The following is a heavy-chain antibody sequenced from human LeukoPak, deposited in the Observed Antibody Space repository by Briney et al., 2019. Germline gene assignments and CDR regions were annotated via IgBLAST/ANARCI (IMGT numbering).Heavy chain of an antibody. J-gene: IGHJ4*02. Sequence: MSGGSLRLSCAASGIIFSDYYMSWIRQAPGKGLEWISYVSDSGSTKYYADSVKGRFTISRVNDKNSLLLQMDSLRVEDTAIYYCAREIGTTWNAPIDYWGQGILVTVSS. CDR1: GIIFSDYY. CDR2: VSDSGSTK. D-gene: IGHD1-1*01. V-gene: IGHV3-11*01. CDR3: AREIGTTWNAPIDY.